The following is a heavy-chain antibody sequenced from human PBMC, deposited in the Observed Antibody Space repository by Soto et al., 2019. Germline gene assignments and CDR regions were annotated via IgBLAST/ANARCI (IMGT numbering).Heavy chain of an antibody. J-gene: IGHJ5*02. CDR3: AREVLYDSSGFYNWFDP. V-gene: IGHV4-34*01. D-gene: IGHD3-22*01. CDR2: INHSGST. CDR1: GGSFSGYY. Sequence: PSETLFLTCAVYGGSFSGYYWSWIRQPPGKGLEWIGEINHSGSTNYNPSLKSRVTISVDTSKNQFSLKLSSVTAADTAVYYCAREVLYDSSGFYNWFDPWGQGTQVTVSS.